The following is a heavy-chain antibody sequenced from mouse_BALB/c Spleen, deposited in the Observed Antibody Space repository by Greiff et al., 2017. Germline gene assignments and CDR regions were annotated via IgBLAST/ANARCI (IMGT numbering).Heavy chain of an antibody. CDR2: IRNKTNGYTT. V-gene: IGHV7-3*02. CDR3: ARAYGGRDEGWFVY. D-gene: IGHD1-1*02. Sequence: EVKLVESGGGLVQPGGSLRLSCATSGFTFTDYYMSWVRQPPGKALEWLGFIRNKTNGYTTEYSASVKGRFTISTDNSQSILYLQMNTLRAEDSAAYCCARAYGGRDEGWFVYWGQGTLVTVSA. CDR1: GFTFTDYY. J-gene: IGHJ3*01.